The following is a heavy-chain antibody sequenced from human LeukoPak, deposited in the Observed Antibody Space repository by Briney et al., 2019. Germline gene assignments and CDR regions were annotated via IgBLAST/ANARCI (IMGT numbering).Heavy chain of an antibody. D-gene: IGHD2-15*01. V-gene: IGHV4-59*01. CDR2: IYYSGST. J-gene: IGHJ3*02. CDR3: ARYPTGYCSGGSCYNSGNAFDI. Sequence: SETLSLTCTVSGGSISSYYWSWIQQPPGKGLEWIGYIYYSGSTNYNPSLKSRVTISVDTSKNQFSLRLSSVTAADTAVYYCARYPTGYCSGGSCYNSGNAFDIWGQGTMVTVSS. CDR1: GGSISSYY.